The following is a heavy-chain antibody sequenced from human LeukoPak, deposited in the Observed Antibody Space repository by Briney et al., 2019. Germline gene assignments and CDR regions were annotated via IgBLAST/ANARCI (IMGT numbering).Heavy chain of an antibody. CDR2: INPNSGGT. Sequence: GASVKVSCKASGYTFTGYYMHWVRQAPGQGLEWMGWINPNSGGTNYAQKFQGRVTMTRDTSISTAYMELSRLRSDDTAVYYCARAPVIAVAGYDYWGQGTLVTVSS. D-gene: IGHD6-19*01. V-gene: IGHV1-2*02. CDR3: ARAPVIAVAGYDY. CDR1: GYTFTGYY. J-gene: IGHJ4*02.